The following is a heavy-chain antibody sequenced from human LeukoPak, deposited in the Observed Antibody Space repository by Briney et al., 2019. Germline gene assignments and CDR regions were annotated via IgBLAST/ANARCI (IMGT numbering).Heavy chain of an antibody. Sequence: GGSLRLSCAASGFTFSSYGMHWVRQAPGKGLERVAVIWYDGSNKYYADSVKGRFTISRDNSKNTLYLQMNSLRAEDTAVYYYARIGAGYSSGWYYFDYWGQGTLVTVSS. V-gene: IGHV3-33*01. CDR2: IWYDGSNK. D-gene: IGHD6-19*01. CDR3: ARIGAGYSSGWYYFDY. J-gene: IGHJ4*02. CDR1: GFTFSSYG.